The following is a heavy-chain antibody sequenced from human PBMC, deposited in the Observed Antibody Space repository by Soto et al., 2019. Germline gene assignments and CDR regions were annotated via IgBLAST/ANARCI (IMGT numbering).Heavy chain of an antibody. CDR3: VKPSGDYGGDCYSRELGLKEYFQH. CDR1: GFTFSSYA. CDR2: ISSNGGST. Sequence: PGGSLSLSCSASGFTFSSYAMHWVRQAPGKVLEYVSAISSNGGSTYYADSVKGRFTISRDNSKNTLYLQMSSLRAEDTAVYYCVKPSGDYGGDCYSRELGLKEYFQHWCQGTLVTVSS. D-gene: IGHD2-21*02. J-gene: IGHJ1*01. V-gene: IGHV3-64D*06.